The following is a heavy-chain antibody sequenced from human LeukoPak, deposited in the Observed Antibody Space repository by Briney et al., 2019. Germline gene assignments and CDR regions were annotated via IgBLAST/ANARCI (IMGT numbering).Heavy chain of an antibody. CDR3: ARLTRLSTSPDRYYLDY. J-gene: IGHJ4*02. CDR1: GDSISSYY. Sequence: SETLSLTCTVSGDSISSYYWSRIRQPPGKGLEWIGYIYPSGGTNYIPSLKGRVTISIDTSKNQFSLKLSSVTAADSAVYYCARLTRLSTSPDRYYLDYWGQGTLVTVSS. D-gene: IGHD6-6*01. V-gene: IGHV4-4*09. CDR2: IYPSGGT.